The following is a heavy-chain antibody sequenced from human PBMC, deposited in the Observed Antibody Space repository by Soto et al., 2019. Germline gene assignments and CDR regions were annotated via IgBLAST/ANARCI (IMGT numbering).Heavy chain of an antibody. CDR1: GGTFSSYA. CDR3: ATEVHISSSSYFDY. Sequence: QVQLVQSGAEVKKTGSSVKVSCKASGGTFSSYALSWVRQAPGQGLEWMGGIIPRFGTADYAQKFQVRVTITADEFTNTAYMELSSLRSDDTAVYFCATEVHISSSSYFDYWGQGTLVTVS. J-gene: IGHJ4*02. CDR2: IIPRFGTA. D-gene: IGHD6-6*01. V-gene: IGHV1-69*01.